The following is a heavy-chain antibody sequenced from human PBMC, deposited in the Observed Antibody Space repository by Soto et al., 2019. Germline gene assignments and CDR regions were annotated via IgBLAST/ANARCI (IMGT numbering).Heavy chain of an antibody. CDR3: ASSYGSGKNWFDP. Sequence: ASVKVSCKASGYTFTGYYMHWVRQAPGQGLEWMGWINPNSGGTNYAQKFQGWVTMTGDTSISTAYMELSRLRSDDTAVYYCASSYGSGKNWFDPWGQGTLVTVSS. CDR2: INPNSGGT. CDR1: GYTFTGYY. D-gene: IGHD3-10*01. J-gene: IGHJ5*02. V-gene: IGHV1-2*04.